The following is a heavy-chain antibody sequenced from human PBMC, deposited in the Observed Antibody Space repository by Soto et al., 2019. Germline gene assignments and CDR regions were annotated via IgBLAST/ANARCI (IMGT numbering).Heavy chain of an antibody. CDR2: IDPSDGTT. CDR1: VYAFTTYH. CDR3: ARDEVPDVQNDAFDT. J-gene: IGHJ3*02. V-gene: IGHV1-46*04. Sequence: XSVKFSGKASVYAFTTYHMHWVRQAPGQGLEWMGMIDPSDGTTTYAQKLQGRVTMTRDTATSTVYMELSSLRSEDTAVYYCARDEVPDVQNDAFDTWGQGTMVTVSS.